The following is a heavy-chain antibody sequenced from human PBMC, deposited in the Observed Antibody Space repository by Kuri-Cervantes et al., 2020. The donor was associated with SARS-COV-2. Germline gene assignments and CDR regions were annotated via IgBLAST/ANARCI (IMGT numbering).Heavy chain of an antibody. CDR1: GYTFTSYD. J-gene: IGHJ3*02. CDR3: AGIYCSSTSCYPDAFDI. D-gene: IGHD2-2*01. V-gene: IGHV1-8*02. CDR2: MNPNSGNT. Sequence: ASVKVSCKASGYTFTSYDINWVRQATGQGLEWMGWMNPNSGNTGYAQKFQGRVTMTRNTSVSTAYTELSSLRSEDTAVYYCAGIYCSSTSCYPDAFDIWGQGTMVTVSS.